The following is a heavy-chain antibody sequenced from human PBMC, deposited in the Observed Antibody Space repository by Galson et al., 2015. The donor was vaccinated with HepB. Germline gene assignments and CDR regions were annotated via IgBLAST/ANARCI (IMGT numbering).Heavy chain of an antibody. CDR1: GYTFTSYG. V-gene: IGHV1-18*04. Sequence: SVKVSCKASGYTFTSYGISWVRQAPGQGLEWMGWISAYNGNTNYAQKLQGRVTMTTDKSTSTAYMELSSLRSEDTAVYYCARLIGLYNSSGYDYWGQGTLVTVSS. D-gene: IGHD3-22*01. CDR3: ARLIGLYNSSGYDY. J-gene: IGHJ4*02. CDR2: ISAYNGNT.